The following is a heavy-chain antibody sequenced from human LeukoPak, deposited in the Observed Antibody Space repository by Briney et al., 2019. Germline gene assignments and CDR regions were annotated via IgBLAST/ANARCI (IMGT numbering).Heavy chain of an antibody. CDR3: ASLLDSSGYSSYFDY. V-gene: IGHV4-38-2*02. J-gene: IGHJ4*02. CDR1: GYSISSGYY. Sequence: SSETLSLTCTVSGYSISSGYYWGWIRQPPGKGLEWIGSIYHSGSTYYNPSLKSRVTISVDTSKNQFSLKLSSVTAADTAVYYCASLLDSSGYSSYFDYWGQGTLVTVSS. D-gene: IGHD3-22*01. CDR2: IYHSGST.